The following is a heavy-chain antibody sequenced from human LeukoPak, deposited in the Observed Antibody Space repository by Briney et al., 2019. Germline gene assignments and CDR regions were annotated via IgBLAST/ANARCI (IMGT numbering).Heavy chain of an antibody. Sequence: ASVKVSCKASGYTFTSYGISWVRQAPGQGLEWMGWISAYNGNTNYAQKLQGRVTMTTDTSTSTVYMELSSLRSEDTAVYYCARELRYSGSYLNYYGMDVWGQGTTVTVSS. D-gene: IGHD1-26*01. CDR3: ARELRYSGSYLNYYGMDV. CDR2: ISAYNGNT. J-gene: IGHJ6*02. CDR1: GYTFTSYG. V-gene: IGHV1-18*01.